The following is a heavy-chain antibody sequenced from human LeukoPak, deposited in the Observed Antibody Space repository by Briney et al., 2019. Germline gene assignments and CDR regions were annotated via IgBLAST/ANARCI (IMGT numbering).Heavy chain of an antibody. D-gene: IGHD6-13*01. Sequence: PSETLSLTCAVHGGSFSGYYWSWIRQPPGKGLEWIGEINHSGSTNYNPSLKSRVTISVDTSKNQFSLKLSSVTAADTAVYYRARGVSSWYVVLDYWGQGTLVTVSS. V-gene: IGHV4-34*01. CDR1: GGSFSGYY. CDR3: ARGVSSWYVVLDY. J-gene: IGHJ4*02. CDR2: INHSGST.